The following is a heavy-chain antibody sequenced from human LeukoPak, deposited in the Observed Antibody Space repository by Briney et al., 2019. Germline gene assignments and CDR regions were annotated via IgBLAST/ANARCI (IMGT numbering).Heavy chain of an antibody. J-gene: IGHJ4*02. V-gene: IGHV3-21*04. CDR3: ARDRGAMTAQVIYYFDY. CDR2: VSSSSSYI. CDR1: GFTFSSYS. Sequence: GGSLRLSCAASGFTFSSYSMNWVRQAPGKGLEWVSSVSSSSSYIYYADSVKGRFTISRDNAKNSLYLQMNSLRAEDTAVYYCARDRGAMTAQVIYYFDYWGQGTLVTVSS. D-gene: IGHD1-26*01.